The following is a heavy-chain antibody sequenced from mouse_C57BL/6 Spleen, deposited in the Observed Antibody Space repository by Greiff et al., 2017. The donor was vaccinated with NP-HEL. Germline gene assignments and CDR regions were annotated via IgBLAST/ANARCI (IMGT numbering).Heavy chain of an antibody. D-gene: IGHD2-3*01. V-gene: IGHV1-82*01. Sequence: QVQLQQSGPELVKPGASVKISCKASGYAFSSSWMNWVKQRPGKGLEWIGRIYPGDGDTNYNGKFKGKATLTADKSSSTAYMQLSSLTSEDSAVYFCARKDLMGFAYWGQGTLVTVSA. J-gene: IGHJ3*01. CDR2: IYPGDGDT. CDR1: GYAFSSSW. CDR3: ARKDLMGFAY.